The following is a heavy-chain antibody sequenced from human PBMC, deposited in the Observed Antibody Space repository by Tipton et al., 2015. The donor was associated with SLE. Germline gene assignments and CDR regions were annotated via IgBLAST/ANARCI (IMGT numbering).Heavy chain of an antibody. J-gene: IGHJ4*02. CDR3: ARRPPTMVTDPFDY. CDR2: VQYNGKT. D-gene: IGHD5-18*01. Sequence: TLSLTCTVSRGSINKSGFYWGWIRQPPGKGLEWVGSVQYNGKTFYNPSLKSRLTMSLDTSKNQFSLRLTSVGAADTAVYYCARRPPTMVTDPFDYWGQGTLVTVSS. CDR1: RGSINKSGFY. V-gene: IGHV4-39*01.